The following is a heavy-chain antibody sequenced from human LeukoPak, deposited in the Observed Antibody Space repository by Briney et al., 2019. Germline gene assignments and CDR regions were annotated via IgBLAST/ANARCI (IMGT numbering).Heavy chain of an antibody. V-gene: IGHV4-34*01. CDR2: INHSGST. Sequence: PSETLSLTCAVYGGSFSGYYWSWIRQPPGKGLEWIGEINHSGSTNYNPSLKSRVTISVDTSKNQFSLKLSSVTAADTAVYYCARGPRYYDFLAVYRTGYFVLWGRGTLVIVSS. D-gene: IGHD3-3*01. CDR3: ARGPRYYDFLAVYRTGYFVL. J-gene: IGHJ2*01. CDR1: GGSFSGYY.